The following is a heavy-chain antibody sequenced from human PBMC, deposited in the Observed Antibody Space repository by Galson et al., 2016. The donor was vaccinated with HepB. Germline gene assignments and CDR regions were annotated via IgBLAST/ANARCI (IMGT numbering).Heavy chain of an antibody. J-gene: IGHJ4*02. CDR3: ARPPAGHHVYYFDC. CDR2: IIPISGTV. V-gene: IGHV1-69*13. D-gene: IGHD6-13*01. Sequence: SVKVSCKASGGTFSSYAISWVRQAPGQGLEWMGGIIPISGTVDYAQKFQGRVTITADESTSTAYMELSSLRSEDTAVYYCARPPAGHHVYYFDCWGQGTLVTVSS. CDR1: GGTFSSYA.